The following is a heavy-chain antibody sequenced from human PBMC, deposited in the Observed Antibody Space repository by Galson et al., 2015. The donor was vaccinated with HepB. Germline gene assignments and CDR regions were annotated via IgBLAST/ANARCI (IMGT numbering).Heavy chain of an antibody. D-gene: IGHD1-14*01. V-gene: IGHV1-24*01. J-gene: IGHJ6*02. CDR3: ATGGITGTTYYYYYAMDV. CDR2: FDPEDGET. CDR1: GYTLTELS. Sequence: SCKVSGYTLTELSMHWVRQAPGKGLEWMGGFDPEDGETIYAQKFQGRVTMTEDTSTDTAYMELSSLRSEDTAVYYCATGGITGTTYYYYYAMDVWGQGTTVTVSS.